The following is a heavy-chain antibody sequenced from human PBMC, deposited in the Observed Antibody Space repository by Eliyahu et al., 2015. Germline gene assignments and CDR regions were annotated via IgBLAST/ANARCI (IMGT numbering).Heavy chain of an antibody. J-gene: IGHJ6*04. CDR3: ARSRSYDFWSGYYYYYYGMDV. V-gene: IGHV3-33*01. CDR1: GFTFSSYG. D-gene: IGHD3-3*01. CDR2: IWYDGSNK. Sequence: RLSCAASGFTFSSYGMHWVRQAPGKGLEWVAVIWYDGSNKYYADSVKGRFTISRDNSKNTLYLQMNSLRAEDTAVYYCARSRSYDFWSGYYYYYYGMDVWGKGTTVTVSS.